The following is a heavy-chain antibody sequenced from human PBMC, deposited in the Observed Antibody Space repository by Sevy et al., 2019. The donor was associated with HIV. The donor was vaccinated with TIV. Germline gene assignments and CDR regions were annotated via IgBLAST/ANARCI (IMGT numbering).Heavy chain of an antibody. CDR1: GFTVSSVY. CDR3: ARESGYSSSPGAFDI. V-gene: IGHV3-53*01. D-gene: IGHD6-19*01. CDR2: MYDAGST. Sequence: GGSLRLSCAASGFTVSSVYMSWVRQAPGKGLEWVSLMYDAGSTYLADSVEGRFTISRDDSKNTLYLQMNSLRAEDTAVYFCARESGYSSSPGAFDIWGQGTMVTVSS. J-gene: IGHJ3*02.